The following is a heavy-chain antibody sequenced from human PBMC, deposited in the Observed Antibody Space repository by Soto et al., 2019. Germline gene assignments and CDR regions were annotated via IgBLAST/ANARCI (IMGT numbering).Heavy chain of an antibody. Sequence: GGSLRLSCAASGFTFSSYAMSWVRQAPGKGLEWVSAISGSGGSTYYADSVKGRFTISRDNSKNTLYLQMNSLRAEDTAVYYCAKGLLGYCSSTSCYDYWGQGTLVTVSS. V-gene: IGHV3-23*01. D-gene: IGHD2-2*01. CDR3: AKGLLGYCSSTSCYDY. CDR2: ISGSGGST. J-gene: IGHJ4*02. CDR1: GFTFSSYA.